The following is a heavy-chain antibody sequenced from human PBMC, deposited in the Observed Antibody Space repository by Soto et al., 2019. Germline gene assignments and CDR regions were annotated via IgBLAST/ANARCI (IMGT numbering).Heavy chain of an antibody. D-gene: IGHD4-17*01. Sequence: QVQLVQSGAEVKKPGSSVKVSCKASGGTFSSYAISWVRQAPGQGLEWMGGIIPIFGTANYAQKFQGRVTITADESTSTAYMELSSLRSEDTAVYCCARVRLDGDYLLGTENWFDPWGQGTLVTVSS. J-gene: IGHJ5*02. CDR2: IIPIFGTA. CDR1: GGTFSSYA. V-gene: IGHV1-69*01. CDR3: ARVRLDGDYLLGTENWFDP.